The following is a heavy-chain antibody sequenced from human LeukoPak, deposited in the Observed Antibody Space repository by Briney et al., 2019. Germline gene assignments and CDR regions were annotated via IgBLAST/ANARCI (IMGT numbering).Heavy chain of an antibody. D-gene: IGHD6-13*01. V-gene: IGHV2-70*04. CDR3: ARTTRGSSWYHPNYYYMDV. J-gene: IGHJ6*03. CDR2: IVWDDEK. Sequence: ESGPTLVNPTQTLTLTYTFSGFSLSTSRMRVSWIRQPPGKALEWLARIVWDDEKFYSTSLKTRLTITKDTSKNQVVLTMTNMDPVDTATYYCARTTRGSSWYHPNYYYMDVWGKGTTVTVSS. CDR1: GFSLSTSRMR.